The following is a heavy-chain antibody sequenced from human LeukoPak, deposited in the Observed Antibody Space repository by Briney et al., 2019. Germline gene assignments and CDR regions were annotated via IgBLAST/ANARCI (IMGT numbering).Heavy chain of an antibody. Sequence: PSETLSLTCSVSGYSINSGYYWGWIRRPPGKGLEWIANIYHSGLIYYNPSLKSRVTISVDTSKKQFSLKLSSVAAADTAVYYCATRGPAGSYYTSLDYWGQGTLVTVSS. CDR1: GYSINSGYY. J-gene: IGHJ4*02. CDR2: IYHSGLI. D-gene: IGHD1-26*01. V-gene: IGHV4-38-2*02. CDR3: ATRGPAGSYYTSLDY.